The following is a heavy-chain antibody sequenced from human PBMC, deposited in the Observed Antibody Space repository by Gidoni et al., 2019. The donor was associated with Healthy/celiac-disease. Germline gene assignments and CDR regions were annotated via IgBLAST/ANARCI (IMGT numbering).Heavy chain of an antibody. D-gene: IGHD6-6*01. Sequence: QVQLVQSGAEVKKRGASVKVSCKASGYTFTSYGISWVRQAPGQVLEWMGWISPYNGTTNYAQKLQGRVTMTTDTSTSTAYMELRRLSSDDTAVYYCAGGGLYSSSGTFDIWGQGTMVTVSS. CDR1: GYTFTSYG. CDR2: ISPYNGTT. J-gene: IGHJ3*02. V-gene: IGHV1-18*01. CDR3: AGGGLYSSSGTFDI.